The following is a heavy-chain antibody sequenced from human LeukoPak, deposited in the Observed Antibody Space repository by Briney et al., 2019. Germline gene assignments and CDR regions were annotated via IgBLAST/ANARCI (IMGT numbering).Heavy chain of an antibody. CDR2: IYSSGST. V-gene: IGHV3-66*02. CDR3: ARTRITIFGVAIHFDY. D-gene: IGHD3-3*01. Sequence: PGGSLRLSCAASGFTVSSNYMSWVRQAPGKGLEWVSVIYSSGSTYYADSVKGRFTISRDNSKNTLYLQMNSLRAEDTAVYYCARTRITIFGVAIHFDYWGQGTLVTVSS. CDR1: GFTVSSNY. J-gene: IGHJ4*02.